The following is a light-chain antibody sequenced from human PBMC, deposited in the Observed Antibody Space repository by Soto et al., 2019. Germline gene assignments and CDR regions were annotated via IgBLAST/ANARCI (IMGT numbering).Light chain of an antibody. CDR3: AAWDDSLSGSYV. CDR2: RNN. Sequence: QSVLTQPPSASGTPGQRVTISCSGSSSNIGSNYVYWYQQLPGTAPKVLIYRNNQRPSGVPDLFSGSKSGTSASLAISGLRSEDEADYYCAAWDDSLSGSYVFGKGTKVTVL. V-gene: IGLV1-47*01. CDR1: SSNIGSNY. J-gene: IGLJ1*01.